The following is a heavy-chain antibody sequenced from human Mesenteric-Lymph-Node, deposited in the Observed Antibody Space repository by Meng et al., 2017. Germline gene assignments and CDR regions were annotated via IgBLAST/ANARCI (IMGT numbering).Heavy chain of an antibody. Sequence: QVHLVQSGVEVNEPGSSVKVACKTSGGSFSTYTFSWARQAPGQGLEWMGGLIPVLNKAKSAPRFQDRVTFTADETTTTAYMELSSLTFEDTAVYFCARGRGNQPLFDFWGQGTLVTVSS. CDR1: GGSFSTYT. D-gene: IGHD2/OR15-2a*01. V-gene: IGHV1-69*10. J-gene: IGHJ4*02. CDR2: LIPVLNKA. CDR3: ARGRGNQPLFDF.